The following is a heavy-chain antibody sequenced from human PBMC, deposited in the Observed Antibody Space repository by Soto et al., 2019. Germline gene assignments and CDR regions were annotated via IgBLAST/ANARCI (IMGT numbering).Heavy chain of an antibody. CDR2: ISSTTNYI. J-gene: IGHJ4*02. CDR3: ARESEDLTSNFDY. V-gene: IGHV3-21*05. Sequence: GGSLRLSCAASGFTFSSYEMNWVRQAPGKGLEWVSYISSTTNYIYYGDSMKGRFTISRDNAKNSLYLEMNSLRAEDTAVYYCARESEDLTSNFDYWGQGSLVIVSS. CDR1: GFTFSSYE.